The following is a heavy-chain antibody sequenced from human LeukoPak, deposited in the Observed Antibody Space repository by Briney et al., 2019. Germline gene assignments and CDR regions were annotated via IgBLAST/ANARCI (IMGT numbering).Heavy chain of an antibody. V-gene: IGHV1-8*01. CDR3: ARNLKYSGYDFHLGLRGTPITPSLGY. Sequence: ASVKVSCKASGYTFTSYDINWVRQATGQGLEWMGWMNPNSGNTGYAQKFQGRVTMTRNTSISTAYMELSSLRSEDTAVYYCARNLKYSGYDFHLGLRGTPITPSLGYWGQGTLVTVSS. J-gene: IGHJ4*02. CDR2: MNPNSGNT. CDR1: GYTFTSYD. D-gene: IGHD5-12*01.